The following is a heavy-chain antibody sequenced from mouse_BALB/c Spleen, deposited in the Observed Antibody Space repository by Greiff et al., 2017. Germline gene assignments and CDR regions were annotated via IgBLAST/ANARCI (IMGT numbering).Heavy chain of an antibody. CDR3: ARVDYDGAWFAY. D-gene: IGHD2-4*01. CDR1: GFSLTSYG. V-gene: IGHV2-2*02. J-gene: IGHJ3*01. CDR2: IWSGGST. Sequence: VQLVESGPGLVQPSQSLSITCTVSGFSLTSYGVHWVRQSPGKGLEWLGVIWSGGSTDYNAAFISRLSISKDNSKSQVFFKMNSLQANYTAIYYCARVDYDGAWFAYWGQGTLVTVSA.